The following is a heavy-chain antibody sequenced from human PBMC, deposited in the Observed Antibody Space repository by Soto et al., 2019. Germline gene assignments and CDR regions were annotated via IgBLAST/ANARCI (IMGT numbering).Heavy chain of an antibody. Sequence: GGSLRLSCAASGFTFSSYGMHWVRQAPGKGLEWVAVISYDGSNKYYADSVKGRFTISRDNSKNTLYLQMNSLRAEDTAVYYGAKQYYGSGSYYKGAIPLVSLHPGLVWGQGTMVTVSS. CDR1: GFTFSSYG. J-gene: IGHJ6*02. CDR2: ISYDGSNK. CDR3: AKQYYGSGSYYKGAIPLVSLHPGLV. V-gene: IGHV3-30*18. D-gene: IGHD3-10*01.